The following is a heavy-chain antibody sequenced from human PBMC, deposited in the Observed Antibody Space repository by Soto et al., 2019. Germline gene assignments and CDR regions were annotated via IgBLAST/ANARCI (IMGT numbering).Heavy chain of an antibody. CDR3: ARAERGSTVIVRVYYAFDI. Sequence: QVQLVESGGGVVQPGRSLRLSCAASGFTFSSYAMHWVRQAPGKGLEWVAVISYDGSNNYYADSVKGRFTISRDNYKTTLYLQMNSLRAEDTAVYYCARAERGSTVIVRVYYAFDIWGQGTMVTVSS. CDR2: ISYDGSNN. J-gene: IGHJ3*02. CDR1: GFTFSSYA. D-gene: IGHD3-22*01. V-gene: IGHV3-30-3*01.